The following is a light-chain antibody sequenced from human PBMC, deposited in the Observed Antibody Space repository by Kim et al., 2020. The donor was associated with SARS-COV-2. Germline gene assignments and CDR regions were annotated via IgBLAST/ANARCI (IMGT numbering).Light chain of an antibody. CDR3: QQSYSCPYT. J-gene: IGKJ2*01. V-gene: IGKV1-39*01. CDR1: QTMSNN. Sequence: DIQLTQSPSTLSASVGDRVTITCRASQTMSNNLNWYQQKPGKAPKLLIYAGSNLQSGVTSRFSGSGSGADFTLTISSLQPEDFSTYYCQQSYSCPYTFGQGTKLEI. CDR2: AGS.